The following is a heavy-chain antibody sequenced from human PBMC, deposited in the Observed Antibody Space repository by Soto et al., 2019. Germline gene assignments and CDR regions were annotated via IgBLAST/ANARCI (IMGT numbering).Heavy chain of an antibody. J-gene: IGHJ4*02. CDR1: GGSFSGYY. CDR2: ISYSGST. CDR3: ARPDSSSWAAPFGS. V-gene: IGHV4-34*01. Sequence: SETLSLTCAVYGGSFSGYYWTWIRQSPGKGLEWIGQISYSGSTYFNPSLRSRVTISVDTSKNQFSLRLTSVTAADTAVYYCARPDSSSWAAPFGSWGQGTLVTVSS. D-gene: IGHD6-13*01.